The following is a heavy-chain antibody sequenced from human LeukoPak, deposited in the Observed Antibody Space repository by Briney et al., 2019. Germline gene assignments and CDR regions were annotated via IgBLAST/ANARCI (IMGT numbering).Heavy chain of an antibody. V-gene: IGHV3-7*01. J-gene: IGHJ3*01. CDR2: IKKDGSEK. CDR1: GFGFSSYW. Sequence: GGSLRLSCEASGFGFSSYWMTWVRQTPGKGLEWVANIKKDGSEKYYLDCVKGRFTISRDNAKISVYLQMNSLRAEDTAVYYCAREDYYGSGNYVAWGGAFDVWGQGTTVIVSS. D-gene: IGHD3-10*01. CDR3: AREDYYGSGNYVAWGGAFDV.